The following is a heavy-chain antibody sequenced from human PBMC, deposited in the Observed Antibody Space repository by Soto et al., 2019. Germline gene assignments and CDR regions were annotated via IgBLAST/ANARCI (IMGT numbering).Heavy chain of an antibody. CDR3: ARDNRIAAARNWFDP. Sequence: SETLSLTCTVSGGSISSGGYYWSWIRQHPGKGLEWIGYIYYSGSTYYNPSLKSRVTISVDTSKNQFSLKLSSVTAADTAVYYCARDNRIAAARNWFDPWGQGTLVTVSS. CDR1: GGSISSGGYY. V-gene: IGHV4-31*03. J-gene: IGHJ5*02. D-gene: IGHD6-13*01. CDR2: IYYSGST.